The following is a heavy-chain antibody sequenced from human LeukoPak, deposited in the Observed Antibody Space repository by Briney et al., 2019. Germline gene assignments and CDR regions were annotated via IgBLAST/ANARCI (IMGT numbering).Heavy chain of an antibody. Sequence: GGSLRLSCAASGFTFSDYYMSWLRQAPGKGLEWVSYISSSGSTIYYADSVKGRFTISRDNAKNSLYLQMNSLRAEDTAVYYCARVKITMIVVVITTDAFDIWGQGTMVTVSS. D-gene: IGHD3-22*01. V-gene: IGHV3-11*04. CDR3: ARVKITMIVVVITTDAFDI. J-gene: IGHJ3*02. CDR1: GFTFSDYY. CDR2: ISSSGSTI.